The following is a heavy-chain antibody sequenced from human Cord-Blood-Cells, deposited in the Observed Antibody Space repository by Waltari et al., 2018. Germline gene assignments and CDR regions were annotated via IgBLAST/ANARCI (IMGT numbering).Heavy chain of an antibody. CDR2: IYHSGST. J-gene: IGHJ2*01. CDR3: ALTTPGIAAAGIGYFDL. D-gene: IGHD6-13*01. CDR1: GYSISSGYY. Sequence: QVQLQESGPGLVKPSETLSLTCTVSGYSISSGYYWGWIRPPPGRGLEWIVSIYHSGSTYYNPSLKSRVTISVDTSKNQFSLKLSSVTAADTAVYYCALTTPGIAAAGIGYFDLWGRGTLVTVSS. V-gene: IGHV4-38-2*02.